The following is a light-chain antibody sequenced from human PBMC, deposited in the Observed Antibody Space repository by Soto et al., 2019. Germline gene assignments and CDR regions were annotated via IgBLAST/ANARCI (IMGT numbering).Light chain of an antibody. V-gene: IGKV3-20*01. CDR1: QSVSSSY. CDR2: GAS. CDR3: QQYGSSPLFT. Sequence: EIVLTQSPGTLSLSPGERATLSCRASQSVSSSYLAWYQQKPGQAPRLLIYGASSRATGIPDRFSGSGSGTDFTLTISSLEPDDFAVYYCQQYGSSPLFTFGRGTKVDIK. J-gene: IGKJ3*01.